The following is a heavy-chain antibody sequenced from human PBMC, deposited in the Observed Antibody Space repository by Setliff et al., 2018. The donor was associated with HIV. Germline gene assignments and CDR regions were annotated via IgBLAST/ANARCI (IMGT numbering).Heavy chain of an antibody. J-gene: IGHJ3*02. CDR2: IYYSGST. D-gene: IGHD3-16*01. V-gene: IGHV4-39*07. CDR3: ARARPQQFLGDTFEI. CDR1: GGSIRTRSYY. Sequence: KPSETLSLTCTVSGGSIRTRSYYWDWIRQPPGKGLEWIGSIYYSGSTYYNPSLKSRVTISLDTSKNQFSMKLRSVTAADTALYYCARARPQQFLGDTFEIWGQGTMVTVSS.